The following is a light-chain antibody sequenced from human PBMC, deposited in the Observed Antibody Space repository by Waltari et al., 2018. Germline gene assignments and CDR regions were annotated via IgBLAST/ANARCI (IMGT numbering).Light chain of an antibody. Sequence: DVQMTQSPSSLSASVGDRVTITCQASQDISNYLILYQQKPGRAPNLLIYDASKLETGVPSRFSGDGSGTDFTLTISSLQSEDIGTYFCQQYLKDPPTFGLGTTVDVK. CDR3: QQYLKDPPT. V-gene: IGKV1-33*01. J-gene: IGKJ3*01. CDR1: QDISNY. CDR2: DAS.